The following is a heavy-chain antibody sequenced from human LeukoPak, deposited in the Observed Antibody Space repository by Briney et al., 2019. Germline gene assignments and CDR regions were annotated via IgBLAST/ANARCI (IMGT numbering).Heavy chain of an antibody. CDR2: ISAYNGNT. V-gene: IGHV1-18*01. D-gene: IGHD5-24*01. J-gene: IGHJ4*02. CDR1: GYTFTSYG. Sequence: ASVKVSCKASGYTFTSYGISWVRQAPGQGLEWMGWISAYNGNTNYAQKLQGRVTMTTDTSTSTAYMELRSLRSDDTAVYYCARDEKRWLQLIMDYWGQGTLVTVSS. CDR3: ARDEKRWLQLIMDY.